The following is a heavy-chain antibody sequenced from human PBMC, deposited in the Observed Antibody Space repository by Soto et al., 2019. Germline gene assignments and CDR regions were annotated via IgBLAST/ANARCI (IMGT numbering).Heavy chain of an antibody. CDR1: GYSFISYA. V-gene: IGHV1-3*01. CDR3: ARDSRIAARPLDYGMDV. J-gene: IGHJ6*02. Sequence: ASVKVSCKASGYSFISYAMHWVRQAPGQRLEWMGWINAGNGNTEYSQKFQGRVTITRDTSASTAYMELSSLRSEDTAVSYCARDSRIAARPLDYGMDVWGQGPTVTVSS. CDR2: INAGNGNT. D-gene: IGHD6-6*01.